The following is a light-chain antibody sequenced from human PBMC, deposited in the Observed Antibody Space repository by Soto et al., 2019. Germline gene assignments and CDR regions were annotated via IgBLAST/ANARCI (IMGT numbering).Light chain of an antibody. CDR2: GAS. CDR1: QSVSSY. CDR3: QQYRDSRT. J-gene: IGKJ1*01. V-gene: IGKV3-20*01. Sequence: EIVMTQAPATLSFSPGERATVSCRASQSVSSYLAWYQQKPGQAPRLLIYGASSRATGIPDRFSGSGSATDFTLTISRLVPEDFAVYYCQQYRDSRTFGQGTKVDIK.